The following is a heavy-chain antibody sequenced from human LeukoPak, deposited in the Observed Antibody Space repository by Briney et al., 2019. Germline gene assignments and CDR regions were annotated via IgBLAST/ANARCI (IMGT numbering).Heavy chain of an antibody. Sequence: PGGSLRLSCAASGFTVSSNYMSWVRQAPGKGLEWVSIIYSGGSTYYADSVKGRFTISRDNSKNTLYLQMNSLRADDTAVYYCARDIPTDPPYYYYGMDVWGKGTTVTVSS. J-gene: IGHJ6*04. CDR2: IYSGGST. V-gene: IGHV3-53*01. CDR3: ARDIPTDPPYYYYGMDV. CDR1: GFTVSSNY.